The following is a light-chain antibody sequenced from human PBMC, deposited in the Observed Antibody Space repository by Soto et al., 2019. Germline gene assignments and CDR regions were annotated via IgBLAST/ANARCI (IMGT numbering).Light chain of an antibody. CDR2: RNN. V-gene: IGLV1-47*01. J-gene: IGLJ2*01. CDR3: AAWDDSLSVLE. Sequence: QAVVTQPPSASGTPGQRVTISCSGSSSNIGSNYVYWYQQLPGTAPKLLIYRNNQRPSGVPDRFSGSKSGTSASLAISGLRSEDEADYYCAAWDDSLSVLEFGGGTKVTVL. CDR1: SSNIGSNY.